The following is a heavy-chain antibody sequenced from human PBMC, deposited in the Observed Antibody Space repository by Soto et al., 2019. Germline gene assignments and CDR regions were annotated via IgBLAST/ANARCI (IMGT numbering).Heavy chain of an antibody. V-gene: IGHV4-59*11. Sequence: SETLSLTCTVSGGSISSHYWSWIRQPAGKGLEWIGYTYYSGSTTYNPSLKSRVTISVDSSKNQFSLKLDSVTPADTAVYYCARVRGTAGKRYFDYWGPGTLVTVSS. J-gene: IGHJ4*02. D-gene: IGHD6-13*01. CDR3: ARVRGTAGKRYFDY. CDR1: GGSISSHY. CDR2: TYYSGST.